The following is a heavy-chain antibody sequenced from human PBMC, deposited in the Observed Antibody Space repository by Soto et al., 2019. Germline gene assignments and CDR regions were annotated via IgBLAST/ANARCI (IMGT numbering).Heavy chain of an antibody. D-gene: IGHD5-18*01. CDR3: ARRAAMGVYYFDY. Sequence: SETLSLTCAVYGGSFSGYYWSWIRQPPGKGLEWIGEINHSGSTNYNPSLKSRVTISVDASKNQFSLKLSSVTAADTAVYYCARRAAMGVYYFDYWGQGTLVTVS. V-gene: IGHV4-34*01. CDR2: INHSGST. CDR1: GGSFSGYY. J-gene: IGHJ4*02.